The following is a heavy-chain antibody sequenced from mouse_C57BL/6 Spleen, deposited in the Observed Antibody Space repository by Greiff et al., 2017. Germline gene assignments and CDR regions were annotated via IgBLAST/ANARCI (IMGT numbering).Heavy chain of an antibody. V-gene: IGHV2-3*01. D-gene: IGHD1-1*01. CDR1: GFSLTSYG. Sequence: VQLQQSGPGLVAPSQSLSITCTVSGFSLTSYGVSWVRQPPGKGLEWLGVIWGDGSTNYHSALISRLSISKDNSKSPVFLKLNSLQTDDTATYYCAKSGGYYYGSSYDYAMDYWGQGTSVTVSS. J-gene: IGHJ4*01. CDR3: AKSGGYYYGSSYDYAMDY. CDR2: IWGDGST.